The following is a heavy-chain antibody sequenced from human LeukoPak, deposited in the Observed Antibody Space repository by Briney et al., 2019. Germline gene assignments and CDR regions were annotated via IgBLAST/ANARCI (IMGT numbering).Heavy chain of an antibody. D-gene: IGHD6-13*01. CDR2: ISYDGSNK. CDR1: GFTFSCYA. Sequence: GRSLRLSCAASGFTFSCYAMHWVRQAPGKGLEWVAVISYDGSNKYYADSVKGRFTISRDNSKNTLYLQMNSLRAEDTAVYYCARTLAEQQLGRIYYYYGMDVWGKGTTVTVSS. J-gene: IGHJ6*04. CDR3: ARTLAEQQLGRIYYYYGMDV. V-gene: IGHV3-30*04.